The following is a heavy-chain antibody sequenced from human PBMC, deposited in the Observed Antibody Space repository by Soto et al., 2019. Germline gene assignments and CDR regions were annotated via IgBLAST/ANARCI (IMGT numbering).Heavy chain of an antibody. J-gene: IGHJ5*02. V-gene: IGHV4-30-4*01. CDR1: GGSISSGDYY. CDR2: IYYSGST. Sequence: SETLSLTCTVSGGSISSGDYYWSWIRQPPGKGLEWIGYIYYSGSTFYNPSLKSRLTISVDTSKNQFSLKLSSVTAADTAVYYCARERPDGARLDPWGQGTLVTAS. CDR3: ARERPDGARLDP. D-gene: IGHD6-6*01.